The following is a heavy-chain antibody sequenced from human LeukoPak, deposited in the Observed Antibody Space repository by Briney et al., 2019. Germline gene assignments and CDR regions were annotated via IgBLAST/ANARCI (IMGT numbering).Heavy chain of an antibody. Sequence: PGGSLRLSCAASGFTFSSYEMNWVRQAPGKGLDWVSYISSSGTIYYADSVKGRFTISRDSAKNSLYLQMNSLRAEDTAVYYCAREGYDAFDYWGQGTLVTVSS. V-gene: IGHV3-48*03. D-gene: IGHD5-18*01. CDR3: AREGYDAFDY. CDR2: ISSSGTI. J-gene: IGHJ4*02. CDR1: GFTFSSYE.